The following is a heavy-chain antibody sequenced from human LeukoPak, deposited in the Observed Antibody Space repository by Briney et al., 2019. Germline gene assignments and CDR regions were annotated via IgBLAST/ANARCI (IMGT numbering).Heavy chain of an antibody. CDR1: GFTFSRYW. CDR2: IKQDGNEK. J-gene: IGHJ6*03. D-gene: IGHD3-22*01. V-gene: IGHV3-7*01. CDR3: ARDSILSYYDSSGYSGGYYYYYYMDV. Sequence: GGSLGLSCAASGFTFSRYWMSWVRQAPGKGLEWVANIKQDGNEKYYVDSVKGRFTISRDNAENSLYLQMNSLRAEDTAVYYCARDSILSYYDSSGYSGGYYYYYYMDVWGKGTTVTVSS.